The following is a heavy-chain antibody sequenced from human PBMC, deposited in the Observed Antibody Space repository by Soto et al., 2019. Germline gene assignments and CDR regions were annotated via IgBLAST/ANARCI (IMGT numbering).Heavy chain of an antibody. D-gene: IGHD1-20*01. CDR2: ITNRATGDTT. CDR1: GFSVSDHF. CDR3: ASSITQMLTD. J-gene: IGHJ4*02. V-gene: IGHV3-72*01. Sequence: EVQLVESGGGLVQSGGSLRLSCTASGFSVSDHFMDWVRQTPGKRLEWLGQITNRATGDTTFYAASVKGSFTVSKDESRNSLYLQMNSLKTEDTAVYYCASSITQMLTDWGQGTLVAVAS.